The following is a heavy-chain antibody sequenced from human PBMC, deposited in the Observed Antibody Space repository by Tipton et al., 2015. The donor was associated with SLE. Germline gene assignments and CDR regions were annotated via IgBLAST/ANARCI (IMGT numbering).Heavy chain of an antibody. Sequence: TLSLPCTVSSGSISSDNHFWSWIRQYPGKGLEWIGYIHYTGSAYSNPSLSGRVSRSVDTSENQFSLNLRSVTAADTATYYCAREVIATSDSDVFDIWGQGTMVSVSS. J-gene: IGHJ3*02. CDR3: AREVIATSDSDVFDI. V-gene: IGHV4-31*03. D-gene: IGHD2-21*01. CDR1: SGSISSDNHF. CDR2: IHYTGSA.